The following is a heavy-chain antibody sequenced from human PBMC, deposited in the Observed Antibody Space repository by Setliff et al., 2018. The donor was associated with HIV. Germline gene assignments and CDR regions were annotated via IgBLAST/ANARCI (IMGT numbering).Heavy chain of an antibody. J-gene: IGHJ6*02. V-gene: IGHV1-2*02. D-gene: IGHD2-2*01. CDR1: GYRFTDYY. CDR3: ARYLVVVPVAVGGLDV. Sequence: ASVKVSCKASGYRFTDYYIHWVRQAPGQGLEWMGWINPNSGGTNYAQKFQGRVTMTRDTSISTAYMELSGLTSDDSAVYYCARYLVVVPVAVGGLDVWGQGTKVTVSS. CDR2: INPNSGGT.